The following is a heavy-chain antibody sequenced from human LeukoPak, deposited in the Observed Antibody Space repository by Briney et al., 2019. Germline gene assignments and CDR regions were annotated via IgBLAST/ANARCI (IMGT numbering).Heavy chain of an antibody. D-gene: IGHD1-26*01. Sequence: GGSLRLSCAASGFTFSSYWMSWVRQAPGKGLEWVANIKQDGSEKYYVDSVKVRFTISRDNAKNSLYLQMNSLRAEDTAVYYCARDLGGPIWYYYGMDVWGQGTTVTVSS. CDR1: GFTFSSYW. J-gene: IGHJ6*02. CDR3: ARDLGGPIWYYYGMDV. V-gene: IGHV3-7*01. CDR2: IKQDGSEK.